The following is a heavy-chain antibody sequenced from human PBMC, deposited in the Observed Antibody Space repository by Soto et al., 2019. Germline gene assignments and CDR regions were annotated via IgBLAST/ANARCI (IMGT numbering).Heavy chain of an antibody. V-gene: IGHV4-34*01. Sequence: QVQLQQWGAGLLKPSETLSLTCAVYGGSFSGYYWSWIRQPPGKGLEWIGEINHSGSTNYNPSLKSRVTISVDTSKNQFFLKLSSVTAADTAVYYCARVGTQDSPEVDYWGQGTLVTVSS. CDR1: GGSFSGYY. D-gene: IGHD7-27*01. CDR2: INHSGST. J-gene: IGHJ4*02. CDR3: ARVGTQDSPEVDY.